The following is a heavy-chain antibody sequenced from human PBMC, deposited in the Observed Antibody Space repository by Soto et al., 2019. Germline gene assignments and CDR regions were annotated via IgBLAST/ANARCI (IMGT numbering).Heavy chain of an antibody. CDR1: CYTFSSYG. D-gene: IGHD7-27*01. CDR3: ARDRSNGFDY. CDR2: ISAYNGNT. V-gene: IGHV1-18*01. J-gene: IGHJ4*02. Sequence: ASVKVSFKASCYTFSSYGICSVRQAPGQGLEWMGWISAYNGNTNYAQKLQGRVTMTTDTSTSTAYMELRSLRSDDTAVYYCARDRSNGFDYWGQGTLVTVSS.